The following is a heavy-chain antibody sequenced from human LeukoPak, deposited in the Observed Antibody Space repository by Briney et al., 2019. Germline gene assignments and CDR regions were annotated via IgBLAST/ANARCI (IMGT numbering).Heavy chain of an antibody. CDR2: ISAYNGNT. J-gene: IGHJ2*01. CDR3: ARDALSGGDWYFDL. D-gene: IGHD2/OR15-2a*01. Sequence: GASVKVSCKASGYTFTSYGISWVRQAPGQGLEWMGWISAYNGNTNYAQKLQGRVTMTTDTSTSTAYMELRSLRSEDTAVYYCARDALSGGDWYFDLWGRGTLVTVSS. V-gene: IGHV1-18*01. CDR1: GYTFTSYG.